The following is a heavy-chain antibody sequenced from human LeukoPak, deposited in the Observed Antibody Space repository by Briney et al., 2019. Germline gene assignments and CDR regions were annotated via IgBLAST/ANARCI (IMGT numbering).Heavy chain of an antibody. D-gene: IGHD1-26*01. CDR1: GFTFSSYA. CDR2: ISGSGGST. J-gene: IGHJ4*02. CDR3: ASSLFSIVGATDDY. Sequence: PGGSLRLSCAASGFTFSSYAMSWVRQAPGKGLEWVSAISGSGGSTYYADSVKGRFTISGDNSKNTLYLQMNSLRAEDTAVYYCASSLFSIVGATDDYWGQGTLVTVSS. V-gene: IGHV3-23*01.